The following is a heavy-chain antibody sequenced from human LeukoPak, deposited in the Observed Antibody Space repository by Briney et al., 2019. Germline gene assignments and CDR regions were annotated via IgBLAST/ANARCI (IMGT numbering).Heavy chain of an antibody. J-gene: IGHJ4*02. V-gene: IGHV4-34*01. D-gene: IGHD4-23*01. CDR1: GGSFSGYY. Sequence: IPSETLSLTCAVYGGSFSGYYWSWIRQPPGKGLEWIGEINHSGSTNYNPSLKSRVTISVDTSKNQFSLKLSSVAAADTAVYYCARRRWFYYFDYWGQGTLVTVSS. CDR2: INHSGST. CDR3: ARRRWFYYFDY.